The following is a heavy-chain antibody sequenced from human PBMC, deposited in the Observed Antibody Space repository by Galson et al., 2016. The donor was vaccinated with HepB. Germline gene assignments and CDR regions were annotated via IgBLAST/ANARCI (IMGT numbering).Heavy chain of an antibody. Sequence: SVKVSCKASGYTFATYCISWLRQVPGQGLEWLGWISFYNGNTNYAQKLQGRVTMTTDTSSTTAYMDLRSLRADDTAVYYCGYTPRSFGDFHYGMDVWGQGTTVTVSS. V-gene: IGHV1-18*01. CDR1: GYTFATYC. CDR2: ISFYNGNT. D-gene: IGHD3-10*01. J-gene: IGHJ6*02. CDR3: GYTPRSFGDFHYGMDV.